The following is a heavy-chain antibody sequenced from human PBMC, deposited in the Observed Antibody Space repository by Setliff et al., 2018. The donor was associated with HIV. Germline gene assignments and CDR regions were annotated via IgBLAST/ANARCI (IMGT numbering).Heavy chain of an antibody. CDR3: ARERSFIDY. CDR1: GGSISSYY. CDR2: IYISGST. J-gene: IGHJ4*02. Sequence: SETLSLTCTVSGGSISSYYWSWIRQPAGKGLEWIGHIYISGSTNYNPSFNSRVTMSVDTSKDQFSLKLSSVTAADTAVYYCARERSFIDYWGQGTLVTVSS. V-gene: IGHV4-4*07.